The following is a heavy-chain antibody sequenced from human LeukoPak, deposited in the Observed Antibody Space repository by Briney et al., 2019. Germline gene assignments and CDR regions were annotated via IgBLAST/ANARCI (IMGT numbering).Heavy chain of an antibody. Sequence: PGGSLRLSCAASGFTFSSNAMSWVRQAPGKGLEWVSAISGGGGSTYYADSVKGRFTISTDNSKNTLYLQMNSLRAEDTAVYYCAKDRYSSGWYFFDYWGQGTLVTVSS. V-gene: IGHV3-23*01. J-gene: IGHJ4*02. CDR1: GFTFSSNA. CDR3: AKDRYSSGWYFFDY. D-gene: IGHD6-19*01. CDR2: ISGGGGST.